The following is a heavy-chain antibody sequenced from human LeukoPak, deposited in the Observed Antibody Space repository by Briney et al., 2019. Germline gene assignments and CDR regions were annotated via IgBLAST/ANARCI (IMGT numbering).Heavy chain of an antibody. Sequence: PGGSLRLSCAASGFTFCSYGMHWVRQAPGKGLEWVAVIWYDGSNKYYADSVKGRFTISRDNSKNTLYLQINSLRAEDTAVYYCAREINHFDYWGQGTLVTVSS. V-gene: IGHV3-33*01. CDR3: AREINHFDY. J-gene: IGHJ4*02. CDR2: IWYDGSNK. CDR1: GFTFCSYG.